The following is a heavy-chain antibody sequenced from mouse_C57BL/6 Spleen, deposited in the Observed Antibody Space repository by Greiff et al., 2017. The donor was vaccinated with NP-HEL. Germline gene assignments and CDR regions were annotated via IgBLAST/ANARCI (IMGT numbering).Heavy chain of an antibody. Sequence: QVQLQQSGAELARPGASVKLSCKASGYTFTSYGISWVKQRPGQGLEWIGEIYPRSGNTYYNEKFKGKATLTADKSSSTAYMELRSLTSEDSAVYFCARGDSNLYYAMDYWGQGTSVTVSS. J-gene: IGHJ4*01. CDR2: IYPRSGNT. V-gene: IGHV1-81*01. D-gene: IGHD2-5*01. CDR1: GYTFTSYG. CDR3: ARGDSNLYYAMDY.